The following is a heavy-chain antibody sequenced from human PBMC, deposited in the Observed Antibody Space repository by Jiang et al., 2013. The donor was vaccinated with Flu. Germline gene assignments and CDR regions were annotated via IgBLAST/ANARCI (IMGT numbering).Heavy chain of an antibody. J-gene: IGHJ4*02. D-gene: IGHD3-22*01. CDR3: ARRRHSSGYYFLEAGCYFDY. V-gene: IGHV5-51*01. CDR2: IYPGDSDT. Sequence: EWMGIIYPGDSDTRYSPSFQGQVTISADKSISTAYLQWSSLKASDTAMYYCARRRHSSGYYFLEAGCYFDYWGQGTLVTVSS.